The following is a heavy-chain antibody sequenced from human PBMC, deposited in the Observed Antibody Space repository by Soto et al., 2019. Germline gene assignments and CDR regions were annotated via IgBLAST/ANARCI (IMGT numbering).Heavy chain of an antibody. D-gene: IGHD2-8*01. Sequence: EVQLLQSGGGLAQPGTSLRLSCAASGFTFKYYAMTWVRQAPGKGLEWVSTISGSGDKTDYADSVKGRFRVSRDNSQDTLYLQLDSMRADDTALYYCERESKWYGGQYFQAWGQGTLVTVSS. J-gene: IGHJ1*01. CDR1: GFTFKYYA. CDR2: ISGSGDKT. CDR3: ERESKWYGGQYFQA. V-gene: IGHV3-23*01.